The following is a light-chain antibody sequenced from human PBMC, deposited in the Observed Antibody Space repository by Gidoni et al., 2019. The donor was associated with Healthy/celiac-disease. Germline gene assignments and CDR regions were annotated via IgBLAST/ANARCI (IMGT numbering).Light chain of an antibody. Sequence: DIQMTQSPSSLSASVGDRVTITCRASQSISSYLNWYQQKPGKAPKLLIYAASSLQSGAPSRFSGSGSGTDFTLTISSLQPEDFATYYCQQSYSTPFPFGPGTKVDIK. CDR3: QQSYSTPFP. CDR2: AAS. J-gene: IGKJ3*01. V-gene: IGKV1-39*01. CDR1: QSISSY.